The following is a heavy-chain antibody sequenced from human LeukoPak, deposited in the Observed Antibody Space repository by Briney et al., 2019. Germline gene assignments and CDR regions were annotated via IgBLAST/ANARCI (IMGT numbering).Heavy chain of an antibody. CDR2: IYYSGST. D-gene: IGHD6-19*01. CDR3: AALGLAAFDI. J-gene: IGHJ3*02. Sequence: SETLSPTCTVSGGSISSYYWSWIRQPPGKGLEWIGYIYYSGSTNYNPSLKSRVTISVDTSKNQFSLKLSSVTAADTAVYYCAALGLAAFDIWGQGTMVTVSS. V-gene: IGHV4-59*01. CDR1: GGSISSYY.